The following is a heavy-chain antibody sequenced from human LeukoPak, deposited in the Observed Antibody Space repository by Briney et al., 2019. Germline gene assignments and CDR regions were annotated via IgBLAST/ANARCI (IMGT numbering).Heavy chain of an antibody. Sequence: GGSLRLSCAASEFTFSSYAMSWVRQAPGKGLEWVSAITGSGGGTYYADSVKGRFTISRDNSKNTLYLQMNSLRAEDTAVYYCAKTTNYFDYWGQGTLVTVSS. CDR2: ITGSGGGT. CDR3: AKTTNYFDY. V-gene: IGHV3-23*01. CDR1: EFTFSSYA. D-gene: IGHD1-14*01. J-gene: IGHJ4*02.